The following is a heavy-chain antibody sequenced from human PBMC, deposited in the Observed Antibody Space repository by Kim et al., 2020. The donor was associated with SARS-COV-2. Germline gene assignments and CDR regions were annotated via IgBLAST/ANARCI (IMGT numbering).Heavy chain of an antibody. CDR1: GFTFSDYA. V-gene: IGHV3-23*05. Sequence: GGSLRLSCAASGFTFSDYAMTWVRQVPGEGLDWVSSIDKNGRNIYYTDSAKGRFTISRDNSKHTLYLQMNSLRAEDTAVYYCAKKGRDTSSWYNFDYWG. CDR3: AKKGRDTSSWYNFDY. D-gene: IGHD6-13*01. J-gene: IGHJ4*01. CDR2: IDKNGRNI.